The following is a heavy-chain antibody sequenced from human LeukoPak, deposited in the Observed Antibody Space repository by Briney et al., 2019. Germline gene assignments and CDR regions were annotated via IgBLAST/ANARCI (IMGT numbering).Heavy chain of an antibody. CDR2: ISSSGSTI. Sequence: GGSLRLSCAASGFTFSSYEMNWVRQAPGKGLEWVSYISSSGSTIYYADSVKGRFTISRDNAKNSLYLQMNSLRAEDTAVYYCARFRLSYDYVWGSYRYDYYFDYWGQGTLVTVSS. CDR3: ARFRLSYDYVWGSYRYDYYFDY. V-gene: IGHV3-48*03. D-gene: IGHD3-16*02. CDR1: GFTFSSYE. J-gene: IGHJ4*02.